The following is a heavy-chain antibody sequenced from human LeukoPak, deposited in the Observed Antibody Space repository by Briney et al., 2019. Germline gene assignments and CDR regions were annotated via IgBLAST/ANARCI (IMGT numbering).Heavy chain of an antibody. V-gene: IGHV4-59*12. CDR3: ARDRGSGSYNLYYFDY. CDR2: IYYSGST. Sequence: SETLSLTCTVSGGSISSYYWSWIRQPPGKGLEWIGYIYYSGSTNYNSSLKSRVTISVDTSKNQFSLKLSSVTAADTAVYYCARDRGSGSYNLYYFDYWGQGTLVTASS. J-gene: IGHJ4*02. D-gene: IGHD1-26*01. CDR1: GGSISSYY.